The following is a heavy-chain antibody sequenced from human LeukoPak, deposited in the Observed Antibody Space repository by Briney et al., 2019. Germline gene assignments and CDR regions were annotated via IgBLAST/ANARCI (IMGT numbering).Heavy chain of an antibody. Sequence: PSETLSLTCTVSGGSISSYYWSWIRQPPGKGLEWIGYIYYSGSTNYNPSLKSRVTISVDTSKNQFSLKLSSVTAADTAVYYCARGGYCSGGSCLYYYYGMDVWGQGTTVTVSS. J-gene: IGHJ6*02. CDR1: GGSISSYY. CDR2: IYYSGST. V-gene: IGHV4-59*12. D-gene: IGHD2-15*01. CDR3: ARGGYCSGGSCLYYYYGMDV.